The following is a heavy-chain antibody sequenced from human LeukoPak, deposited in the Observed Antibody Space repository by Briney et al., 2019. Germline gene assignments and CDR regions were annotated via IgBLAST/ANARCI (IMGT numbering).Heavy chain of an antibody. Sequence: SVKVSCKASGGTFSSYAISWVRQAPGQGLEWMGGIIPIFGTANYAQKFQGRVTITADKSTSTAYMELSSLRSEGTAVYYCARARTVTSLGAFDIWGQGTMVTVSS. D-gene: IGHD4-17*01. CDR2: IIPIFGTA. V-gene: IGHV1-69*06. CDR3: ARARTVTSLGAFDI. CDR1: GGTFSSYA. J-gene: IGHJ3*02.